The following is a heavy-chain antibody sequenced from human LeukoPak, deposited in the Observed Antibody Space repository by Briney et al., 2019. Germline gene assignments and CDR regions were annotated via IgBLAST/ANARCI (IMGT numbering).Heavy chain of an antibody. CDR2: ILYGGSKK. CDR1: GCSFSSYV. CDR3: AKDSSAGGSGSYLGN. J-gene: IGHJ4*02. V-gene: IGHV3-30*18. Sequence: GGSLRLSCAASGCSFSSYVMHWVRQAPGKGLEWVAIILYGGSKKYYADSMKGRFTISRDNSQNTLYLQRDSLRTEDTAVYYCAKDSSAGGSGSYLGNWGQGILVTVSS. D-gene: IGHD3-10*01.